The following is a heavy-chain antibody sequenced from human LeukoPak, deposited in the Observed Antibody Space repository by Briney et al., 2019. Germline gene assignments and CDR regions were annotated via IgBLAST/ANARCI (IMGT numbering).Heavy chain of an antibody. CDR1: GDSVSSNNGA. D-gene: IGHD6-19*01. CDR3: ARDVGNTGWYTFDY. CDR2: TYYRSKWYN. V-gene: IGHV6-1*01. Sequence: SQTLSLTCAISGDSVSSNNGAWNWIRQSPSRGLEWLGRTYYRSKWYNDYAESMKGRTTINPDTSKNQFSVQLNSVTPEDTAVYYCARDVGNTGWYTFDYWGQGTLVTVSS. J-gene: IGHJ4*02.